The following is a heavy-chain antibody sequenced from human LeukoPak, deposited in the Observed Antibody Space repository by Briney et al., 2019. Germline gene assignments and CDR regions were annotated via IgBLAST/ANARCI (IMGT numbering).Heavy chain of an antibody. CDR2: INPNSGGT. Sequence: SVKVSCKASGYTFTGYYMHWVRQAPGQGLEWMGWINPNSGGTNYAQKFQGRVTMTRDTSISTAYMELSRLMSDGTAVYYCARARIQLWLPEDYWGQGTLVTVSS. V-gene: IGHV1-2*02. J-gene: IGHJ4*02. CDR1: GYTFTGYY. CDR3: ARARIQLWLPEDY. D-gene: IGHD5-18*01.